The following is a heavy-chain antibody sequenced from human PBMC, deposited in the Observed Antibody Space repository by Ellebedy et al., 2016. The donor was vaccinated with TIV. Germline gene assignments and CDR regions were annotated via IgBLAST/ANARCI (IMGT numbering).Heavy chain of an antibody. CDR2: INSKNGDT. V-gene: IGHV1-2*02. J-gene: IGHJ4*02. D-gene: IGHD6-19*01. CDR1: GYTFIGYY. Sequence: AASVKVSCKASGYTFIGYYMHWLRQAPGQGLEWMGWINSKNGDTSYAQKFQGRVTMTRDPSISTAYMELSRLGSDETAVYYCGRSGYGSGWSFDYWGQGTLVTVSS. CDR3: GRSGYGSGWSFDY.